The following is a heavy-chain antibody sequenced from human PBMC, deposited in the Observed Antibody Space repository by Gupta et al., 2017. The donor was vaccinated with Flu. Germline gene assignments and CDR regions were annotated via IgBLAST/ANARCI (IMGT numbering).Heavy chain of an antibody. J-gene: IGHJ4*02. D-gene: IGHD5-18*01. V-gene: IGHV4-34*01. CDR2: INHSGST. Sequence: PPGKGLEWIGEINHSGSTNYNPSLKSRVTISVDTSKNQFSLKLSSVTAADTAVYYCAGRRVGYSYGRNYFDYWGQGTLVTVSS. CDR3: AGRRVGYSYGRNYFDY.